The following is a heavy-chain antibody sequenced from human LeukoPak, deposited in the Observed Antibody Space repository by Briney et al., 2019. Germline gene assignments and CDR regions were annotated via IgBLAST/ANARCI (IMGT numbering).Heavy chain of an antibody. CDR2: IFHSGNT. Sequence: SETLSLTCDVSDYSISSGYHWGWIRQPPGKGLEWIGSIFHSGNTYYNPSLKSRVTISVDTSKNQFSLNLSSMTAADTAVYYCARIKHNAGWYGDHFDYWGQGTLVTVSS. J-gene: IGHJ4*02. CDR1: DYSISSGYH. CDR3: ARIKHNAGWYGDHFDY. D-gene: IGHD6-19*01. V-gene: IGHV4-38-2*01.